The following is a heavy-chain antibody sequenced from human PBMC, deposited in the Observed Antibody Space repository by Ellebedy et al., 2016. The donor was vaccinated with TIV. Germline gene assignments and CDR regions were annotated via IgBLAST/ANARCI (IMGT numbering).Heavy chain of an antibody. J-gene: IGHJ6*02. V-gene: IGHV4-59*08. CDR2: ISYSGST. CDR1: GGSISSHY. Sequence: MPGGSLRLSCTVSGGSISSHYWSLIRQPPGKGLEWIGYISYSGSTNYNPSLKSRVTISVDTSKNQFSLKLSSVTAADTAVYYCARHVEMEYFLSPVYGLDVWGQGTTVTVSS. CDR3: ARHVEMEYFLSPVYGLDV. D-gene: IGHD5-24*01.